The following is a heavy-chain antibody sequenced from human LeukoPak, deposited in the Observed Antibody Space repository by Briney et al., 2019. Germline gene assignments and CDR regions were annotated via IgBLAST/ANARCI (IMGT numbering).Heavy chain of an antibody. Sequence: ASVKVSCKVSGYTLTELSMHWVRQAPGKGLEWMGGFDPEDGETIYAQKFQGRVTMTEDTSTDTAYMELSSLRSEDTAVYYCATVWDSDARNWFDPWGQGTLVTVSS. CDR1: GYTLTELS. J-gene: IGHJ5*02. V-gene: IGHV1-24*01. CDR3: ATVWDSDARNWFDP. CDR2: FDPEDGET. D-gene: IGHD3-16*01.